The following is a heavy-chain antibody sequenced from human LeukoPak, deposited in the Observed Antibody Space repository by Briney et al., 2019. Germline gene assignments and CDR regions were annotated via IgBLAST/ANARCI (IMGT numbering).Heavy chain of an antibody. J-gene: IGHJ4*02. CDR1: GFTFGSYA. CDR3: ARDLLPGAPDYFDY. D-gene: IGHD2-2*01. CDR2: IAHAETNT. Sequence: PGGSLRLSCAASGFTFGSYAMHWVRQAPGKGLEGVAVIAHAETNTFYADSVKGPFTISRDNSINPLYLRMNSLRPEDTAVYFCARDLLPGAPDYFDYWGQGTLVTVSS. V-gene: IGHV3-30*04.